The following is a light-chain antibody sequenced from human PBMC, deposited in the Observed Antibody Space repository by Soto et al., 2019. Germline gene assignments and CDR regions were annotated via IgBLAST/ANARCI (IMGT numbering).Light chain of an antibody. J-gene: IGLJ1*01. V-gene: IGLV2-18*02. CDR2: EVS. Sequence: QSALTQAPSVAGSPGQSVTISCTGTNNDVGGYKGVSWYQQSPGTAPKLIIYEVSNRPSGVPGRFSGSKSGNTASLTISGLQAEDGADYYCFSYTRRDTYVFGPGTKVTV. CDR3: FSYTRRDTYV. CDR1: NNDVGGYKG.